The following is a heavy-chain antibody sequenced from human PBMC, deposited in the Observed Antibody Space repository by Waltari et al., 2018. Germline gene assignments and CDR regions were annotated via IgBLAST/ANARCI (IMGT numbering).Heavy chain of an antibody. CDR2: IRSKAYGGTT. J-gene: IGHJ4*02. V-gene: IGHV3-49*04. Sequence: EVQLVESGGGLVQPGRSLRLSCQVSGFTFGDDGMSWVRQAPGKGLEWVSHIRSKAYGGTTEYAAPVKSRFTISRDDSKSIAYLQMNRLKAEDTAVYYCTRAYTSSWEFDYWGQGTLVTVSS. CDR3: TRAYTSSWEFDY. CDR1: GFTFGDDG. D-gene: IGHD6-13*01.